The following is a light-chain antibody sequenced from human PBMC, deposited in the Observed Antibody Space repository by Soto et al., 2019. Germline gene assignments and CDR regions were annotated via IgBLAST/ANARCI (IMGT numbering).Light chain of an antibody. CDR1: SSDIGGYNY. Sequence: QSALTQPASLSGSPGQSITISCTGTSSDIGGYNYVSWYQQHPGKAPKLMISDVSNRPSGVSNRFSGSKSGNTASLTISGLQAEDEADYYCISYRASGTTHDVFGTGTKLAVL. J-gene: IGLJ1*01. CDR2: DVS. V-gene: IGLV2-14*03. CDR3: ISYRASGTTHDV.